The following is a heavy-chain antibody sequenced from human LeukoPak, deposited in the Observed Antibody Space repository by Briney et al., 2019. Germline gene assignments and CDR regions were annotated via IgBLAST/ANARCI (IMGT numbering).Heavy chain of an antibody. CDR1: GFTFSNAW. CDR2: IRSKAYGGTT. CDR3: TRDHYDYVWGSYRLAFDY. V-gene: IGHV3-49*04. D-gene: IGHD3-16*02. Sequence: GGSLRLSCAASGFTFSNAWMSWVRQAPGKGLEWVGFIRSKAYGGTTEYAASVKGRFTISRDDSKSIAYLQMNSLKTEDTAVYYCTRDHYDYVWGSYRLAFDYWGQGTLVTVSS. J-gene: IGHJ4*02.